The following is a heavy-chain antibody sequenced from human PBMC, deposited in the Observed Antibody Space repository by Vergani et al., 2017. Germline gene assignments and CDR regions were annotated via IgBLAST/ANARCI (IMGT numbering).Heavy chain of an antibody. V-gene: IGHV3-23*01. CDR3: AKDLDRDSSGRFDF. CDR1: GITFWKFG. Sequence: EVQLLESGGGLAQPGGSLRLSCEASGITFWKFGMHWVRQGPGKGLEWVSSISGSGDSTYYADSVKGRFTISRDNSKNTLYLHMTFLRAEDTAIYYCAKDLDRDSSGRFDFWGRGTLVTVSS. J-gene: IGHJ4*02. D-gene: IGHD6-19*01. CDR2: ISGSGDST.